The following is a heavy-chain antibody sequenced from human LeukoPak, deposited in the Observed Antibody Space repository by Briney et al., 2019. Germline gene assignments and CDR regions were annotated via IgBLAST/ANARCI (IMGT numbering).Heavy chain of an antibody. CDR2: INHSGST. D-gene: IGHD1-1*01. CDR1: GGSFSGYY. J-gene: IGHJ5*02. Sequence: PETLSLTCAVYGGSFSGYYWSWIRQPPGKGLEWIGEINHSGSTNYNPSLKSRVTISVDTSKNQFSLKLSSVTAADTAVYYCARARVRRWFDPWGQGTLVTVSS. V-gene: IGHV4-34*01. CDR3: ARARVRRWFDP.